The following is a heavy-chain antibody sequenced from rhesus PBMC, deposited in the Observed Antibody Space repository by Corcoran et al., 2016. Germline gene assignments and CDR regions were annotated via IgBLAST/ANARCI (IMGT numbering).Heavy chain of an antibody. CDR1: GGSISSSY. V-gene: IGHV4-169*02. D-gene: IGHD3-9*01. CDR3: ARDRGPGAY. J-gene: IGHJ4*01. Sequence: QVQLQESGPGLVKPSETLSVTCAVSGGSISSSYWSWIRQAPGKGLEWIGYIYGSGSSTNYNPSLKSRVTLSVDTSKNQLSLKLSSVTTADTAVYYCARDRGPGAYWGQGVLVTVSS. CDR2: IYGSGSST.